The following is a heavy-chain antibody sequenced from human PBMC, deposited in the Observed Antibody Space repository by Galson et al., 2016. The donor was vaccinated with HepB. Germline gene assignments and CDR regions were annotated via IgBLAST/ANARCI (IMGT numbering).Heavy chain of an antibody. CDR2: MSPRSGKT. V-gene: IGHV1-8*01. Sequence: SVKVSCKASGYTFSYYDINWVRQAPGQGLEWMGWMSPRSGKTGYAQKFQGRVTMTRDTSTSTAYMELSSLRSEDTAVCYCARGLTAIGAPDFDYWGQGTLVAVST. CDR3: ARGLTAIGAPDFDY. D-gene: IGHD5-18*01. CDR1: GYTFSYYD. J-gene: IGHJ4*02.